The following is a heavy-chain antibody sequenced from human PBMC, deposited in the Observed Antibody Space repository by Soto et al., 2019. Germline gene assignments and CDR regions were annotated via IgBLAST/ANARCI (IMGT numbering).Heavy chain of an antibody. CDR2: ISYDGSNK. J-gene: IGHJ4*02. CDR1: GFTFSSYG. V-gene: IGHV3-30*18. D-gene: IGHD3-10*01. Sequence: QVQLVESGGGVVQPGRSLRLSCAASGFTFSSYGMHWVRQAPGKGLEWVAVISYDGSNKYYADSVKGRFTISRDNSKNPLYLQMNSLRAEDTAVYYCAKDRPVRGVKKGWPYFDYWGQGTLVTVSS. CDR3: AKDRPVRGVKKGWPYFDY.